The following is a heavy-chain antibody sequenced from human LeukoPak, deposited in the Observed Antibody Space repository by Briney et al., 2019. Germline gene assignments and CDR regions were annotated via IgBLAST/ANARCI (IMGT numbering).Heavy chain of an antibody. Sequence: GGSLRLSCAASGFTFSNFWLSWVRQAPGKGLEWLANIKPDESEKYYGDSVKGRFTISRDNAKNSLYLQMNSLRAEDTAVYYCARVSVAGLYFDYWGQGTLVTVSS. J-gene: IGHJ4*02. CDR2: IKPDESEK. D-gene: IGHD6-19*01. CDR3: ARVSVAGLYFDY. V-gene: IGHV3-7*01. CDR1: GFTFSNFW.